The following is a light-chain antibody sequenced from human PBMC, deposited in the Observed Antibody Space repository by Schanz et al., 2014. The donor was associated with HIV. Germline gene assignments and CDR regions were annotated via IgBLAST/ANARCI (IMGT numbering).Light chain of an antibody. J-gene: IGKJ1*01. CDR3: QQYGVSPPWT. Sequence: EAVLTQSPATLSVYPGERVTLSCRTTQIISTSLAWYQQRPGQPPRLLVYGASSRATGIPDRFSGSGSGTDFTLTINGLEPEDFAVYYCQQYGVSPPWTFGQGTKVEIK. V-gene: IGKV3-20*01. CDR2: GAS. CDR1: QIISTS.